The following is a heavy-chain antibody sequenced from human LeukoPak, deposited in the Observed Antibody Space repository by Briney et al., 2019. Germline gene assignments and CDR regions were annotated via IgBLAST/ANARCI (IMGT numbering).Heavy chain of an antibody. D-gene: IGHD6-6*01. V-gene: IGHV3-21*01. J-gene: IGHJ4*02. CDR3: AKVLEQLVPDY. CDR2: ISSSSSYI. CDR1: GFTFSNYG. Sequence: KSGGSLRLSCAASGFTFSNYGMNWVRQAPGKGLEWVSYISSSSSYIYYADPVKGRFTISRDNAKNSLYLQMNSLRAEDTAVYYCAKVLEQLVPDYWGQGTLVTVSS.